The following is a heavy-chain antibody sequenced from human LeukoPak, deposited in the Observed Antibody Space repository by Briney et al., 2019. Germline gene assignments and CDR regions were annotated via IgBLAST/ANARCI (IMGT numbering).Heavy chain of an antibody. Sequence: SQTLSLTCAVYGGSFSGYYWSWIRQPPGKGLEWIGEINHSGSTNYTPSLKSRVTISVDTSKNQFSLKLRSVTAADTAVYYCARDPPVLKAFDIWGQGTMVTVSS. V-gene: IGHV4-34*01. CDR3: ARDPPVLKAFDI. J-gene: IGHJ3*02. CDR1: GGSFSGYY. CDR2: INHSGST.